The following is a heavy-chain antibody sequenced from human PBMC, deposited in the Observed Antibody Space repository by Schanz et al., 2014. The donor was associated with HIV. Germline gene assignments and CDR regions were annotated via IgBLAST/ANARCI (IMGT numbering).Heavy chain of an antibody. CDR1: GFTFSSYG. D-gene: IGHD6-19*01. J-gene: IGHJ4*02. Sequence: QVQLVESGGGVVQPGRSLRLSCAASGFTFSSYGMHWVRQAPGKGLEWVAVIWYDGSNKYYADSVKGRFTISRDNSKSTLFLQMNSLRDEDTAVYYCARSEWVDQKWGQGTLVTVSS. CDR2: IWYDGSNK. V-gene: IGHV3-33*01. CDR3: ARSEWVDQK.